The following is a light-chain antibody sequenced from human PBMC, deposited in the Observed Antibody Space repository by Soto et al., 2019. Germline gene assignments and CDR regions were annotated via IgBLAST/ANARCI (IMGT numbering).Light chain of an antibody. V-gene: IGKV3-20*01. CDR2: GAS. CDR3: QHFGGPPRT. J-gene: IGKJ1*01. CDR1: QSVSSSY. Sequence: EIALTQSPGTLSLSPGERATLSCRASQSVSSSYLAWYQQKPGQAPRLLIYGASTRATGIPDRFSGSGSGTDFTLNISRLEPEDAAVYYCQHFGGPPRTFGQGTRVEIK.